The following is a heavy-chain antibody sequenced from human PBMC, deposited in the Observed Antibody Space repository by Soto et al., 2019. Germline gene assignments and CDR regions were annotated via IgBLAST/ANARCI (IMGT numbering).Heavy chain of an antibody. J-gene: IGHJ4*02. CDR1: GASFGDYY. D-gene: IGHD5-12*01. Sequence: SETLSLTCAVQGASFGDYYWNWIRQPPGKGLEWLGEINHSGNTNYNPSLKSRVTISVDTSKNQFSLKLRSVTAADTAVYYCARVRYDYTNWFDWGQGTLVTVSS. CDR2: INHSGNT. CDR3: ARVRYDYTNWFD. V-gene: IGHV4-34*01.